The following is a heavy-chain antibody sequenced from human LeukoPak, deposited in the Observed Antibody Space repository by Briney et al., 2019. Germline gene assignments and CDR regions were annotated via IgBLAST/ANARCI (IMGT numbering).Heavy chain of an antibody. Sequence: ASVKVSCKASGYTFTSHYMHWVRQAPGQGLEWMGIINPSGGSTSYAQKFQGRVTMTRDTSTSTVYMELSSLRSEDTAVYYCARDGFGELFPTYCFDYWGQGTLVTVSS. D-gene: IGHD3-10*01. CDR1: GYTFTSHY. J-gene: IGHJ4*02. V-gene: IGHV1-46*01. CDR2: INPSGGST. CDR3: ARDGFGELFPTYCFDY.